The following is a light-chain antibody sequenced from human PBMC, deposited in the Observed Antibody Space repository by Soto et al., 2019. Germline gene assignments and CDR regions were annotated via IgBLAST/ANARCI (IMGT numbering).Light chain of an antibody. CDR2: GAS. V-gene: IGKV1-27*01. CDR3: QKYNKDSPAT. CDR1: QDISHF. Sequence: DIQLTQSPSSLSASVGDRFTFTCRASQDISHFLAWYQQRPGEVPRLLIYGASTLQSGVPSRFSGSGFGTDFTLTITSLQPEDVATYYCQKYNKDSPATFGPGTKVDIK. J-gene: IGKJ1*01.